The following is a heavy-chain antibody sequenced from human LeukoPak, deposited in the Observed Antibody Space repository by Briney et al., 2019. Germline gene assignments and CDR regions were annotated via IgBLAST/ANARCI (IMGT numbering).Heavy chain of an antibody. V-gene: IGHV3-7*03. CDR3: ARDVLTLIAAAGTEVYYFDY. Sequence: GGSLRLSCAASGFTFGSYWMSWVRQAPGKGLEWVANIKQDGSEKYYVDSVKGRFTISRDNAKNSLYLQMNSLRAEDTAVYYCARDVLTLIAAAGTEVYYFDYWGQGTLVTVSS. D-gene: IGHD6-13*01. CDR2: IKQDGSEK. J-gene: IGHJ4*02. CDR1: GFTFGSYW.